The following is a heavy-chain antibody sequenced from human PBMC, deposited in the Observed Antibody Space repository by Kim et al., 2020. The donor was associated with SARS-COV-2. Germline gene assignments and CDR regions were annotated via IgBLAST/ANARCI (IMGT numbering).Heavy chain of an antibody. V-gene: IGHV3-23*01. CDR3: APRISMLWGADYYYSMDV. CDR1: GFTFTNYA. D-gene: IGHD3-10*01. CDR2: IGASGINT. Sequence: GGSLRLSCATSGFTFTNYAMSWVRQAPGKGLEWVSSIGASGINTFYTDSVKGRFTISRDNSKNTLYLQMNSLRADDTALYYCAPRISMLWGADYYYSMDVWGQGTTVTVSS. J-gene: IGHJ6*02.